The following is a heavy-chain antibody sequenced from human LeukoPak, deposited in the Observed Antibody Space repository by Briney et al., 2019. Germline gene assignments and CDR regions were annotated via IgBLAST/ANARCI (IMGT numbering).Heavy chain of an antibody. J-gene: IGHJ4*02. V-gene: IGHV2-5*02. D-gene: IGHD4-11*01. CDR1: GFSLNSTGEG. Sequence: SGPTLVKPPQTLTVTCTFSGFSLNSTGEGVGWIRQPPGKALEWLALIYWDDDKRYNPSLKSRLALTKDTSKNQVILTMTDMDPVDTATFYCAHRRQYSNYCFDYWGQGTLVTISS. CDR2: IYWDDDK. CDR3: AHRRQYSNYCFDY.